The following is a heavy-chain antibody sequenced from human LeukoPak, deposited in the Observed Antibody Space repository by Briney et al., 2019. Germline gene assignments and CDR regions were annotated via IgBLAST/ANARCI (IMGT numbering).Heavy chain of an antibody. CDR2: ITSSSSYK. Sequence: PGGSLRLSCAAPGFTFSNYNMSWVRQAPGKGLEWISSITSSSSYKFYADSVKGRFTISRDNAKNSLYLQMNSLRAEDTAVYYCAELGITMIGGVWGKGTTVTISS. CDR1: GFTFSNYN. V-gene: IGHV3-21*01. J-gene: IGHJ6*04. D-gene: IGHD3-10*02. CDR3: AELGITMIGGV.